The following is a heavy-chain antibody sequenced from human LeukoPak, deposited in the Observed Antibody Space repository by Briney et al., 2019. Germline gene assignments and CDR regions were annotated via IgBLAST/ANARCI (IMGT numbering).Heavy chain of an antibody. CDR2: ISAYNGNT. CDR1: GYTFTNYD. D-gene: IGHD2-15*01. J-gene: IGHJ6*03. CDR3: ARAEGVVVAAHIDV. V-gene: IGHV1-18*01. Sequence: ASVKVSCKASGYTFTNYDIYWVRQAPGQGLEWVAWISAYNGNTNYAQKLQGRVTVTTDTSTSTAYMELRSLRSDDTAIYYCARAEGVVVAAHIDVWGKGTTVTVSS.